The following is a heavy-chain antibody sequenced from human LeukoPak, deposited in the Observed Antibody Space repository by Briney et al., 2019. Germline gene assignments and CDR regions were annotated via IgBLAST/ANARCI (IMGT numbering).Heavy chain of an antibody. Sequence: GGSLRLSCAASGFTFSSYWMSWVRQAPGKGLEWVANIKQDGSEKYYVDSVKGRFTISRDNAKNSLYLQMNSLRAEDTAVYYCAKDQVPRDWYYFDYWGQGTLVTVSS. D-gene: IGHD5-24*01. CDR1: GFTFSSYW. V-gene: IGHV3-7*01. CDR2: IKQDGSEK. J-gene: IGHJ4*02. CDR3: AKDQVPRDWYYFDY.